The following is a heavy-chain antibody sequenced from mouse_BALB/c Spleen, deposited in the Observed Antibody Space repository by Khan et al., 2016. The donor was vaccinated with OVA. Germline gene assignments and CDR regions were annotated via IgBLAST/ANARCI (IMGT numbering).Heavy chain of an antibody. CDR3: ARRGLRWDFDY. CDR1: GYTFINYW. CDR2: INPSTGYT. D-gene: IGHD1-1*01. V-gene: IGHV1-7*01. J-gene: IGHJ2*01. Sequence: LLESGAELAKPGASVKMSCKASGYTFINYWILWVKQRPGQGLEWIGYINPSTGYTEYNQNFKDKATLTADKSSSTAYMQLSSLTSEDSAVYDCARRGLRWDFDYGGQGTTLTVSS.